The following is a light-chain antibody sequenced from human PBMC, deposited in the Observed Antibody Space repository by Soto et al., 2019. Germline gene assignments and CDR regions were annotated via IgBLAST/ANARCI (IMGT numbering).Light chain of an antibody. CDR3: QSFDSSLSVVV. CDR1: SSNIGAGYD. J-gene: IGLJ2*01. V-gene: IGLV1-40*01. Sequence: QSVLTQPPSVSGAPGQRVTIPCTGSSSNIGAGYDVSWYQQLPGTAPKLLIYVNNNRPSGVPDRFSGSKSGTSASLDITGLQAGDEADYFCQSFDSSLSVVVFGGGTKLTVL. CDR2: VNN.